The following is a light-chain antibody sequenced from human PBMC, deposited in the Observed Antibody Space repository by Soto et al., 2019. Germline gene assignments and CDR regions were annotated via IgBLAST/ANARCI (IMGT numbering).Light chain of an antibody. CDR1: QAIDSW. Sequence: DVQMTQSPSSVSASVGDRVTITFRASQAIDSWLAWYQQKPGEAPKLLIFTGSLLHSGVPPRFSGSGSGTDFTLTISSLQPEDFATYYCQQTLSFPPTFGQGPKVGIK. J-gene: IGKJ1*01. V-gene: IGKV1-12*01. CDR2: TGS. CDR3: QQTLSFPPT.